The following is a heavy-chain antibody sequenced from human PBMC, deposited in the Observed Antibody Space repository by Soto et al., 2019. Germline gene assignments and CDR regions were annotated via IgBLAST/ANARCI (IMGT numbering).Heavy chain of an antibody. CDR2: INHSGST. Sequence: PSETLSLTCAVYGGSFSGYYWSWIRQPPGKXLEWIGEINHSGSTNYNPSLKSRVTISVDTSKNQFSLKLSSVTAADTAVYYCARGPLAFAYYYDSSGYFDYWGQGTLVTVSS. V-gene: IGHV4-34*01. CDR3: ARGPLAFAYYYDSSGYFDY. CDR1: GGSFSGYY. J-gene: IGHJ4*02. D-gene: IGHD3-22*01.